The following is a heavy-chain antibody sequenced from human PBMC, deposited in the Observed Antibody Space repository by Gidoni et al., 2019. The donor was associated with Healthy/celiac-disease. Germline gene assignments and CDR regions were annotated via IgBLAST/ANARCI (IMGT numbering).Heavy chain of an antibody. CDR1: GFPFSSYG. CDR2: IWYDGSNK. D-gene: IGHD2-8*01. CDR3: ARDGVDYYYGMDV. J-gene: IGHJ6*02. V-gene: IGHV3-33*08. Sequence: QVQLVESGGGVVQPGRSLRLSCAASGFPFSSYGMHWVRQAPGKGLEGVAVIWYDGSNKYYADSVKGRFTISRDNSKNTLYLQMNSLRAEDTAVYYCARDGVDYYYGMDVWGQGTTVTVSS.